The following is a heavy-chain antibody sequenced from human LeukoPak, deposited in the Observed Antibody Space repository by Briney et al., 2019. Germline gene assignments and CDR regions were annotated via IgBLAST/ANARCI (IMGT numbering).Heavy chain of an antibody. CDR1: GFTFSSYA. D-gene: IGHD2-2*01. V-gene: IGHV3-23*01. CDR3: AKDGPHCSSTSCYLKGFDP. CDR2: ISGSVGST. Sequence: RGSLRLSCAASGFTFSSYAISWVRQAPGKGLEWVGAISGSVGSTYYADSFKGRFTISRDNSKNTLYPQMNTLRAEETAVYNCAKDGPHCSSTSCYLKGFDPWGEGTLVTVSS. J-gene: IGHJ5*02.